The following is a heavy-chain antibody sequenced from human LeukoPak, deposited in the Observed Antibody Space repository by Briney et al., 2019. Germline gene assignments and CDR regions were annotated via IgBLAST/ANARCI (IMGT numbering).Heavy chain of an antibody. Sequence: ASVKVSCKASGYTFTGYYMHWVRQAPGQGLEWMGWINPNSGGANYAQKFQGRVTMTRDTSTSTVYMELTSLRSDDTAVYYCAREANKLSARLAAFDIWGQGTMVTVSS. CDR1: GYTFTGYY. CDR2: INPNSGGA. V-gene: IGHV1-2*02. D-gene: IGHD5-18*01. J-gene: IGHJ3*02. CDR3: AREANKLSARLAAFDI.